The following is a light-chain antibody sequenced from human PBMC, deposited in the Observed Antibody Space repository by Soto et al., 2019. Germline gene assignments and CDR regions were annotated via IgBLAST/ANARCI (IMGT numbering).Light chain of an antibody. V-gene: IGKV1-5*03. J-gene: IGKJ1*01. CDR2: KAS. CDR3: QQYRTSWT. CDR1: QSIDTW. Sequence: DIQMTQSPSTLSASVGDGVTITCRASQSIDTWLAWYQQKPGKVPKVLIYKASSLESGVPSRFSGSGSGTEFTLTISSLQSDDFATYYCQQYRTSWTFGQGNKVEVK.